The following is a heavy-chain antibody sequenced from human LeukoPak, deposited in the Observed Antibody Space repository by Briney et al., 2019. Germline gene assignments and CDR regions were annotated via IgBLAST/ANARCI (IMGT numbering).Heavy chain of an antibody. Sequence: GGSLRLSCAASGFTFSSYAMSWVRQAPGKGLEWVSAINGSGGSTYYADSVKGRSTISRDNSKNTLYLQMNSLRAEDTAVYYCAKFGLAGSGRYHDAFDIWGQGTMVTVSS. J-gene: IGHJ3*02. CDR1: GFTFSSYA. D-gene: IGHD3-10*01. CDR3: AKFGLAGSGRYHDAFDI. CDR2: INGSGGST. V-gene: IGHV3-23*01.